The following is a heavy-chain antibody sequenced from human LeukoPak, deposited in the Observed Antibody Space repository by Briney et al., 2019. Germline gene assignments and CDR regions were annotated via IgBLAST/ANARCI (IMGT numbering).Heavy chain of an antibody. CDR3: ARASGDYEADY. CDR2: IYHSGST. CDR1: GGSISSYY. V-gene: IGHV4-59*01. J-gene: IGHJ4*02. Sequence: PSETLSLTCTVSGGSISSYYWSWIRQPPGKGLEWIGYIYHSGSTNYNPSLKSRVTISVDTSKNQFSLKLSSVTAADTAVYYCARASGDYEADYWGQGTLVTVSS. D-gene: IGHD4-17*01.